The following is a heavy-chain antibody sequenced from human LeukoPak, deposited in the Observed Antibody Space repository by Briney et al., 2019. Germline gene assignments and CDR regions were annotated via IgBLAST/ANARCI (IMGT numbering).Heavy chain of an antibody. CDR3: AKHRGNYYDPFDH. D-gene: IGHD3-22*01. J-gene: IGHJ4*02. V-gene: IGHV4-39*01. Sequence: PSETLSLTCIVSGGSISSNSCYWSWIRQPPGKGLEWIGSMYYSGTTYSNPSLKSRATISVDRSKNQFSLNLSSVTAADTAVYYCAKHRGNYYDPFDHWGQGTLVTASS. CDR2: MYYSGTT. CDR1: GGSISSNSCY.